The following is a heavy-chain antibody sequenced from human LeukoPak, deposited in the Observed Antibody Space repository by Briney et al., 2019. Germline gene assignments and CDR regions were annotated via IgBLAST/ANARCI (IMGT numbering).Heavy chain of an antibody. D-gene: IGHD6-19*01. CDR3: ARDRRGAVAGLYFQH. CDR2: IWYDGSNK. V-gene: IGHV3-33*01. Sequence: PGRSLRLSCAASGFTFSSYGMHWVRQAPGKGLEWVAVIWYDGSNKYYADSVKGRFTISRDNSKNTLYLQMNSLRAEDTAVYYCARDRRGAVAGLYFQHWGQGTLVTVSS. CDR1: GFTFSSYG. J-gene: IGHJ1*01.